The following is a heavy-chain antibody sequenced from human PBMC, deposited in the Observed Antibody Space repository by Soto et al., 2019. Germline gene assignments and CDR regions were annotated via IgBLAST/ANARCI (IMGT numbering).Heavy chain of an antibody. V-gene: IGHV3-48*02. Sequence: PGGSLRLSCAASGFTFSSYAMSWVRQAPGKGLEWVSYISSSSSTIYNADSVKGRFTISRDKAKNSLYLQMNSLRDEDTAVYYCARQPTDVWGQGTTVTVSS. CDR2: ISSSSSTI. J-gene: IGHJ6*02. CDR3: ARQPTDV. CDR1: GFTFSSYA.